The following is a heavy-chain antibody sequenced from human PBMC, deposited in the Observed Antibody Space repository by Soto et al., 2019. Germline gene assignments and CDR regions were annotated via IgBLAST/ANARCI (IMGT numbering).Heavy chain of an antibody. D-gene: IGHD3-10*01. CDR1: GFTFSSYG. CDR3: AKESGYYGSGSYYEGYFDY. CDR2: ISYDGSNK. Sequence: SLRLSCAASGFTFSSYGMHWVRQAPGKGLEWVAVISYDGSNKYYADSVKGRFTISRDNSKNTLYLQMNSLRAEDTAVYYCAKESGYYGSGSYYEGYFDYWGQGTLVTVSS. V-gene: IGHV3-30*18. J-gene: IGHJ4*02.